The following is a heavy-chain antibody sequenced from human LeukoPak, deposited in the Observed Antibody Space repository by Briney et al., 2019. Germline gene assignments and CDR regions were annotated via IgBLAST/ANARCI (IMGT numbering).Heavy chain of an antibody. V-gene: IGHV3-43D*03. Sequence: GGSLGLSCAASGFTFDDYAMHWVRQAPGKGLEWVSLISWDGGSTYYADSVKGRFTISRDNSKNSLYLQMNSLRAKDTALYYCAKGHTTEDSSSWFDYWGQGTLVTVSS. D-gene: IGHD6-13*01. CDR2: ISWDGGST. CDR3: AKGHTTEDSSSWFDY. J-gene: IGHJ4*02. CDR1: GFTFDDYA.